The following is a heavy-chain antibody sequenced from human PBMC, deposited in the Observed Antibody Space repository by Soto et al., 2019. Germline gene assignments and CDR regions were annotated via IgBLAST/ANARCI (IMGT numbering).Heavy chain of an antibody. J-gene: IGHJ4*02. Sequence: QVQLVQSGAEVKKPGASVKVSCKASGYTFRTYGFSWVRQAPGQGLEWMGWIGADNGDTNYAQNFQGRVTMTTDTSTTTSYMDLRSLTSDDTAVYFCARDWNGAEGFELWGQGTLVTVSS. D-gene: IGHD3-3*01. CDR3: ARDWNGAEGFEL. CDR2: IGADNGDT. CDR1: GYTFRTYG. V-gene: IGHV1-18*01.